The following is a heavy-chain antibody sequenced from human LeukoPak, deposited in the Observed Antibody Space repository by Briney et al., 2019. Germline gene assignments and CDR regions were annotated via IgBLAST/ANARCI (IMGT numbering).Heavy chain of an antibody. J-gene: IGHJ4*02. CDR2: INHSGST. V-gene: IGHV4-34*01. CDR1: GGSFSGYY. Sequence: KSSETLSLTCAVYGGSFSGYYWSWIRQPPGKGLEWIGEINHSGSTNYNPSLKSRVTISVDTSKNQFSLKLSSVTAADTAVYYCARDHYYDSSGFDYWGQGTLVTVSS. D-gene: IGHD3-22*01. CDR3: ARDHYYDSSGFDY.